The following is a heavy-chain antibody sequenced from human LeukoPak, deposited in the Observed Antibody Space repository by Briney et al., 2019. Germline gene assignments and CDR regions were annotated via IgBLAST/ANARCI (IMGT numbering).Heavy chain of an antibody. D-gene: IGHD6-19*01. CDR3: AREGYSSGWVRK. CDR1: GFTVSSNY. V-gene: IGHV3-53*01. CDR2: VYSGGST. Sequence: GGSLRLSCAASGFTVSSNYMSWVRQAPGKGLEWVSVVYSGGSTYYADSVKGRFTISRDNSKNTLYLQMNSLRAEDTAVYYCAREGYSSGWVRKWGQGTLVTVSS. J-gene: IGHJ4*02.